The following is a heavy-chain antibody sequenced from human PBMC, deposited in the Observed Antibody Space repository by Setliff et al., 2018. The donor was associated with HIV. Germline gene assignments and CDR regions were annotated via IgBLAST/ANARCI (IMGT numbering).Heavy chain of an antibody. D-gene: IGHD3-3*01. CDR3: ARVAWYYSFWSGLGDAFDI. CDR2: INAVNGNT. CDR1: GYTFTSYA. J-gene: IGHJ3*02. Sequence: ASVKVSCKASGYTFTSYAMHWVRQAPGQRLEWMGWINAVNGNTKYSQKFQGRVTMTTDTSTSTAYMELRSLRSDDTAVYYCARVAWYYSFWSGLGDAFDIWGQGTMVTVSS. V-gene: IGHV1-3*01.